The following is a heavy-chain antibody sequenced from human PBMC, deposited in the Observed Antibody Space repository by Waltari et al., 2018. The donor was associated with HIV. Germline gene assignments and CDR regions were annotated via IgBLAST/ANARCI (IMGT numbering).Heavy chain of an antibody. CDR2: IIPIFGTA. Sequence: QVQLVQSGAEVKKPGSSVKVPCKASGGTFSSYAISWVRQAPGQGLEWMGGIIPIFGTANYAQKFQGRVTITADESTSTAYMELSSLRSEDTAVYYCASTVFRITAGRNPYYFDYWGQGTLVTVSS. D-gene: IGHD6-19*01. CDR3: ASTVFRITAGRNPYYFDY. V-gene: IGHV1-69*01. J-gene: IGHJ4*02. CDR1: GGTFSSYA.